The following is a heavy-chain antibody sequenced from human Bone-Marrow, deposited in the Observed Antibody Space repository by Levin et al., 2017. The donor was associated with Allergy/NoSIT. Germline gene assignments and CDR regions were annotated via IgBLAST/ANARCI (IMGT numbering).Heavy chain of an antibody. CDR3: AREYYDFWSGYYYGMDV. D-gene: IGHD3-3*01. Sequence: SETLSLTCAVYGGSFSGYYWSWIRQPPGKGLEWIGEINHSGSTNYNPSLKSRVTISVDTSKNQFSLKLSSVTAADTAVYYCAREYYDFWSGYYYGMDVWGQGTTVTVSS. CDR1: GGSFSGYY. V-gene: IGHV4-34*01. CDR2: INHSGST. J-gene: IGHJ6*02.